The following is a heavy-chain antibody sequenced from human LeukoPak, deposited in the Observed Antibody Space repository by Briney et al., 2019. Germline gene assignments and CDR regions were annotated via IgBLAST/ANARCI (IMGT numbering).Heavy chain of an antibody. Sequence: ASVKVSCKASGYTFTGYYMHWVRQAPGQGLEWMVWINPNSGGTNYAQKFQGRVTMTRDTSISTAYMELSRLRSDDTAVYYCARDYYGSGRSFDPWGQGTLVTVSS. J-gene: IGHJ5*02. CDR3: ARDYYGSGRSFDP. D-gene: IGHD3-10*01. CDR1: GYTFTGYY. V-gene: IGHV1-2*02. CDR2: INPNSGGT.